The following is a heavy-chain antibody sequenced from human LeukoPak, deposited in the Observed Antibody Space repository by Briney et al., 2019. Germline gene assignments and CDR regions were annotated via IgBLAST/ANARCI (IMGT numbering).Heavy chain of an antibody. CDR3: ARDHYYGSGSPPDAFDI. Sequence: ASVKVSCKASGGTFSSYAISWVRQAPGQGLEWMGRTIPILGIANYAQKFQGRVTITADKSTSTAYMELSSLRSEDTAVYYCARDHYYGSGSPPDAFDIWGQGTMVTVSS. D-gene: IGHD3-10*01. CDR1: GGTFSSYA. J-gene: IGHJ3*02. V-gene: IGHV1-69*04. CDR2: TIPILGIA.